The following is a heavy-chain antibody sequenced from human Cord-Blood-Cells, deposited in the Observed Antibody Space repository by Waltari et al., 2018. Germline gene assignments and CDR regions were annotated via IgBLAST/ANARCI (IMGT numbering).Heavy chain of an antibody. J-gene: IGHJ4*02. CDR2: INHSGST. Sequence: QVQLQQWGAGLLKPSETLSLTCAVYGGSFSGYYWRWIRQPPGKGLEWIGEINHSGSTNYNPSLKSRVTISVDTSKNQFSLKLSSVTAADTAVYYCARVSLASPAAIYFDYWGQGTLVTVSS. CDR1: GGSFSGYY. D-gene: IGHD2-2*01. V-gene: IGHV4-34*01. CDR3: ARVSLASPAAIYFDY.